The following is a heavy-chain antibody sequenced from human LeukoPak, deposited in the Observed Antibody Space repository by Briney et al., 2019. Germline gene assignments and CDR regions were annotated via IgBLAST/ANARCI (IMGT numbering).Heavy chain of an antibody. CDR2: ISWNSGSI. CDR3: ASGGLRSHYDY. J-gene: IGHJ4*02. Sequence: PGGSLRLSCAASGFTFDDYAMHWVRQAPGKGLEWVSGISWNSGSIGYGDSVKGRFTISRDNAKNSLYLQMNSLRAEDTAVYYCASGGLRSHYDYWGQGTLVTVSS. D-gene: IGHD2-15*01. V-gene: IGHV3-9*01. CDR1: GFTFDDYA.